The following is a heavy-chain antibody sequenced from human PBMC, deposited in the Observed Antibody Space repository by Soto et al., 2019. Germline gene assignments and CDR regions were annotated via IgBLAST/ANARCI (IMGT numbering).Heavy chain of an antibody. Sequence: EVQLVESGGGLVKPGGSIRLSCAASGFTFANAWMSWVRQAPGKGLEWVGRVRSKADGGTTDYVAPVKGRFTISRDDSENTLYLQMHSLKIGETAVYNFRRDWDDPVRWGQGTLVTVSS. CDR1: GFTFANAW. V-gene: IGHV3-15*01. CDR3: RRDWDDPVR. D-gene: IGHD1-1*01. CDR2: VRSKADGGTT. J-gene: IGHJ4*02.